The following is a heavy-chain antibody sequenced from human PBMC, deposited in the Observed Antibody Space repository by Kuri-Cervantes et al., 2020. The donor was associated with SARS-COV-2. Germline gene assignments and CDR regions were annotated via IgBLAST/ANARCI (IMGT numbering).Heavy chain of an antibody. CDR2: IYYTGST. V-gene: IGHV4-39*01. J-gene: IGHJ4*02. CDR3: ARRRGAITGPCDDFDD. D-gene: IGHD1-1*01. CDR1: GGSFSSSSSYF. Sequence: SETLSLTCTVSGGSFSSSSSYFLGWIRQPPGSGLEFIRNIYYTGSTYYNPSLQSRVTISVDTSKKQFSLKLRSVTAADTAIDYCARRRGAITGPCDDFDDWGQGALVTVSS.